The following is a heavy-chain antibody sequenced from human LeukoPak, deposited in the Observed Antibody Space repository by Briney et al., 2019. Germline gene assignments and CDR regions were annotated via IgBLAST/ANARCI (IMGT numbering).Heavy chain of an antibody. CDR1: GGSISSYY. J-gene: IGHJ4*02. D-gene: IGHD3-22*01. V-gene: IGHV4-59*08. CDR2: IYYSGST. Sequence: SETLSLTCTVSGGSISSYYWSWIRQPPGKELEWIGYIYYSGSTNYNPSLKSRVTISVDTSKNQFSLKLSSVTAADTAVYYCARYDSSGYLDYWGQGTLVTVSS. CDR3: ARYDSSGYLDY.